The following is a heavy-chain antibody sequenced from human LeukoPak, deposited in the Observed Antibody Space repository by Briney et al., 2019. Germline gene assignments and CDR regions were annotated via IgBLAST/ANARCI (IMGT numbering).Heavy chain of an antibody. V-gene: IGHV5-51*01. CDR3: ARPLVDYDFWSGYLTDAFDI. D-gene: IGHD3-3*01. J-gene: IGHJ3*02. CDR1: GYSFTSYW. Sequence: GESLKISCKGSGYSFTSYWIGWVRQMPGKGLEWMGTIYPGDSDTRYSPSFQGQVTISADKSIGTAYLQWSSLKASDTAMYYCARPLVDYDFWSGYLTDAFDIWGQGTMVTVSS. CDR2: IYPGDSDT.